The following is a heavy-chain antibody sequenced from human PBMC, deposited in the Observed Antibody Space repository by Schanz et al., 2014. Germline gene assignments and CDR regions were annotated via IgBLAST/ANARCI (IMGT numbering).Heavy chain of an antibody. CDR3: ARGGPAYYFDD. CDR1: GFGFSTHA. J-gene: IGHJ4*02. CDR2: IGNGGVTI. V-gene: IGHV3-48*01. Sequence: EVQLLESGGGLVQPGGSLRLSCAASGFGFSTHAMHWVRQAPGKGLEWVSYIGNGGVTIYYADSVKGRFTISRDNSKNTVYIQMNSLRAEDTAVYYCARGGPAYYFDDWGQGTLVTVSS.